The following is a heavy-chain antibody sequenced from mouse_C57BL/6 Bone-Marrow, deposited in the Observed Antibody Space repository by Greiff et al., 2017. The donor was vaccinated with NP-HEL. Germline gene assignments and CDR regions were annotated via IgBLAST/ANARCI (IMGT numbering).Heavy chain of an antibody. CDR3: ARPDYGKGDYVDY. J-gene: IGHJ2*01. Sequence: QVQLKESGAELARPGASVKLSCKASGYTFTSYGISWVKQRTGQGLEWIGEIYPRSGNTYYNEKFKGKATLTADKSSSTAYMELRSLTSEDSAVYFCARPDYGKGDYVDYWGQGTTLTVSS. D-gene: IGHD2-1*01. V-gene: IGHV1-81*01. CDR2: IYPRSGNT. CDR1: GYTFTSYG.